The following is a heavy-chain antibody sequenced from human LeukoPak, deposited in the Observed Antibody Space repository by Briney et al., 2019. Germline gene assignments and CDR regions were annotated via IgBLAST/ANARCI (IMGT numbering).Heavy chain of an antibody. D-gene: IGHD2-2*02. CDR2: TSSSGSTI. Sequence: GGSLRLSCAASGFTFSDYYMSWIRQAPGKGLEWVSYTSSSGSTIYYADSVKGRFTISRDNAKNSLYLQMNSLRAEDTAVYYCARDRLSCSSTSCYTSFYDYWGQGTLVTVSS. CDR3: ARDRLSCSSTSCYTSFYDY. V-gene: IGHV3-11*04. J-gene: IGHJ4*02. CDR1: GFTFSDYY.